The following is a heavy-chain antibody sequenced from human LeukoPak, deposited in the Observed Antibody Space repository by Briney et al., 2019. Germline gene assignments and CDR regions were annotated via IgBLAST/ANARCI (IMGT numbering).Heavy chain of an antibody. D-gene: IGHD3-22*01. V-gene: IGHV3-23*01. CDR3: AKARHSVTYDSSGGFDC. Sequence: PGGSLRLSCAASGFTFSSYSMSWVRQGPGTGLEWVSAISGSGDTTFYADSVKGRFTISRDNSKNTLYLQMNTLRAEDTALYYCAKARHSVTYDSSGGFDCWGQGTLVTVSS. CDR2: ISGSGDTT. J-gene: IGHJ4*02. CDR1: GFTFSSYS.